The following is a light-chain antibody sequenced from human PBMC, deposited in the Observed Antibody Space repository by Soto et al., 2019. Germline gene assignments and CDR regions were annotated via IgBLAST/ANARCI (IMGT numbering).Light chain of an antibody. Sequence: DIQMTQSPSSLSASVRDRVTITCRASQSISRFLNWYQQKSGKRPQRLIYAASSLQSGVPSRFSVSRSWTDFTVTIRNLQPEDLATYYCQQTYITPPWTCDQGSKLEIK. CDR2: AAS. CDR1: QSISRF. J-gene: IGKJ1*01. V-gene: IGKV1-39*01. CDR3: QQTYITPPWT.